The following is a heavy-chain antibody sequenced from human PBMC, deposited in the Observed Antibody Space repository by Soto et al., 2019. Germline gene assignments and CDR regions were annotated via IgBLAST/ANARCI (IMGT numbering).Heavy chain of an antibody. J-gene: IGHJ4*02. Sequence: QVNLVQSGAEGKKPGASVKVSCKASGYNFNGYYIHWVRQAPGQGLEWMGWMNPNTGGANSAQKCQGKVIMTTDTSISTAYLELRSLTSDDTAVYYCAKVISTIGSKQWLAQTKHQALDYWGKGTLVTVSS. CDR2: MNPNTGGA. CDR1: GYNFNGYY. V-gene: IGHV1-2*02. CDR3: AKVISTIGSKQWLAQTKHQALDY. D-gene: IGHD6-19*01.